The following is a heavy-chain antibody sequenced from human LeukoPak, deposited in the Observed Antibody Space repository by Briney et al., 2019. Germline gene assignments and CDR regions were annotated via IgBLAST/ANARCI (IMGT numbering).Heavy chain of an antibody. V-gene: IGHV4-30-2*01. D-gene: IGHD6-25*01. CDR1: GGSISSGGYS. CDR3: ARQIAAANWFDP. Sequence: SETLSLTCAVSGGSISSGGYSWSWIRQPPGKGLEWIGYIYHSGSTYYNPSLKSRVTISVDRSKNQFSLKPSSVTAADTAVYYCARQIAAANWFDPWGQGTLVTVSS. CDR2: IYHSGST. J-gene: IGHJ5*02.